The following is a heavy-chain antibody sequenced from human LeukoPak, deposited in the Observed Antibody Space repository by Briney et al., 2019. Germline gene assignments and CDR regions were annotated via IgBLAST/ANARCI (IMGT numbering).Heavy chain of an antibody. CDR1: GGSFSGYY. CDR3: ARFHYYYGMDV. CDR2: IYYSGST. V-gene: IGHV4-34*01. J-gene: IGHJ6*02. Sequence: SETLSLTCAGYGGSFSGYYWSWIRQPPGKGLEWIGSIYYSGSTYYNPSLKSRVTISVDTSKNQFSLKLSSVTAADTAVYYCARFHYYYGMDVWGQGTTVTVSS.